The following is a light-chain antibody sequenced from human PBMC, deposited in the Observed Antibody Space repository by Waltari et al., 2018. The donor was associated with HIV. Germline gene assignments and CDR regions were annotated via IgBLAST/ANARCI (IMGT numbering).Light chain of an antibody. Sequence: EIVLTQSPATLSLSPGERATLSCRASQSVSSYLAWYQQKTGQAPRLLVYDASNRATGIPPRFSGSVSGTDFTLTISSLEPEDFAVYYCQQRSNWPPVYTFGQGTKLGIK. J-gene: IGKJ2*01. CDR3: QQRSNWPPVYT. CDR2: DAS. CDR1: QSVSSY. V-gene: IGKV3-11*01.